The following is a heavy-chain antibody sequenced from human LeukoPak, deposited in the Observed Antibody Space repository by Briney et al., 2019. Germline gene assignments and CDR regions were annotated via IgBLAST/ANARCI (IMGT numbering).Heavy chain of an antibody. J-gene: IGHJ4*02. CDR3: ARGGALVAATLFDY. V-gene: IGHV3-74*01. D-gene: IGHD6-25*01. CDR2: INSDGSTT. Sequence: GGSLILSCAASGFTFSNYWMHWVRQAPGKGLVWVSRINSDGSTTNNADSVKGRFTISRDNAKTTLYLQMNSLRAEDTAVYYCARGGALVAATLFDYWGQGTLVTVSS. CDR1: GFTFSNYW.